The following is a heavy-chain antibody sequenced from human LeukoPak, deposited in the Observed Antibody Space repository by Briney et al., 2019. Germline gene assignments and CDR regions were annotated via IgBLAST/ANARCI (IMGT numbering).Heavy chain of an antibody. CDR1: GYSFTSYW. CDR2: IYPGVSDT. CDR3: ARSGRYCSGGSCRREIDY. D-gene: IGHD2-15*01. V-gene: IGHV5-51*01. J-gene: IGHJ4*02. Sequence: GESLKISCKGSGYSFTSYWIGWVRQMPGKGLEWMGIIYPGVSDTRYSPSFQGQVTISADKSISTAYLQWSSLKASDTAMYYCARSGRYCSGGSCRREIDYWGQGTLVTVSS.